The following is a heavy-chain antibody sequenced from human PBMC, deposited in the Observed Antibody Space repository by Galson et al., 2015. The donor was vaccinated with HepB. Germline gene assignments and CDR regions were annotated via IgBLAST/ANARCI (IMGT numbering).Heavy chain of an antibody. J-gene: IGHJ4*02. Sequence: LRLSCAASGFTFGDYAMSWFRKAPGKGLEWVGFIRSKAYGGTTEYAASVKGRFTISRDDSKSIAYLQMNSLKTEDTAVYYCTRGYYDSSGWYGYWGQGTLVTVSS. V-gene: IGHV3-49*03. CDR2: IRSKAYGGTT. CDR3: TRGYYDSSGWYGY. D-gene: IGHD3-22*01. CDR1: GFTFGDYA.